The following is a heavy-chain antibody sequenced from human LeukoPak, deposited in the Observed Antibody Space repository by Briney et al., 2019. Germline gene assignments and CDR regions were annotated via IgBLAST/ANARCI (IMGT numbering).Heavy chain of an antibody. J-gene: IGHJ3*02. D-gene: IGHD6-13*01. CDR3: ARGGEQQLDDAFDI. V-gene: IGHV1-8*01. CDR1: GCTFTSYD. CDR2: MNPNSGNT. Sequence: ASVKVSCKASGCTFTSYDINWVRQATGQGLEWMGWMNPNSGNTGYAQKFQGRVTMTRNTSISTAYMELSSLRSEDTAVYYCARGGEQQLDDAFDIWGQGTMVTVSS.